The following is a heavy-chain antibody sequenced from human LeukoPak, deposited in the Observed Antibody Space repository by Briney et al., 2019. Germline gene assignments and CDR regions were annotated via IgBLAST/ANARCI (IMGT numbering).Heavy chain of an antibody. CDR1: GFTFSSYA. CDR3: AKGGSTSYYTPFY. J-gene: IGHJ4*02. CDR2: VSSRGDIT. Sequence: GGSLRLSCAASGFTFSSYAMSWVRQAPGKGLEWVSGVSSRGDITYYADSMKGPFTISRDNSKNTLYLQMNSLRAEDTAVYYCAKGGSTSYYTPFYWGQGTLVTVSS. D-gene: IGHD3-10*01. V-gene: IGHV3-23*01.